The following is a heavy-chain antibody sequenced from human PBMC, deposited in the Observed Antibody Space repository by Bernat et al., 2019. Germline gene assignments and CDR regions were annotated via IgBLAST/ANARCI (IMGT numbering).Heavy chain of an antibody. V-gene: IGHV3-33*01. CDR1: GFTFSSYG. CDR3: ARDWGLAAYCGGDCSPGIYYFDY. J-gene: IGHJ4*02. CDR2: IWYDGSNK. D-gene: IGHD2-21*02. Sequence: QVQLVESGGGVVQPGRSLRLSCAASGFTFSSYGMHWVRQAPGKGLEWVAVIWYDGSNKYYADSVKGRFTISRDNSKNTLYLQMNSLRAEDTAVYYCARDWGLAAYCGGDCSPGIYYFDYWGQGTLVTVSS.